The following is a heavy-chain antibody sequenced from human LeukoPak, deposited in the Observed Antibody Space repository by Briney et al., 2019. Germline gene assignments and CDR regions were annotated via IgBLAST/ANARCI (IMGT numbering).Heavy chain of an antibody. V-gene: IGHV1-8*02. J-gene: IGHJ3*02. CDR2: MNPNSGNT. CDR3: ARVRDGYKFSDAFDI. D-gene: IGHD5-24*01. Sequence: GASVKVSCKASGYTFTSSGISWVRQATGQGLEWMGWMNPNSGNTGYAQKFQGRVTMTRNTSISTAYMELSSLRSEDTAVYYCARVRDGYKFSDAFDIWGQGTMVTVSS. CDR1: GYTFTSSG.